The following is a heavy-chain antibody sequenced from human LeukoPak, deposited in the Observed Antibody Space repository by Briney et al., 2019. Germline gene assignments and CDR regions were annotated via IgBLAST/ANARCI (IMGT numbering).Heavy chain of an antibody. CDR3: ARDSSRYGDYDY. J-gene: IGHJ4*02. D-gene: IGHD4-17*01. CDR2: ISAYNGNT. CDR1: GYTFTSYG. V-gene: IGHV1-18*01. Sequence: ASVKVSCKASGYTFTSYGISWVRQAPGQGLEWMGWISAYNGNTNYAQKLQGRVTITRDTSASTAYMELSSLRSEDTAVYYCARDSSRYGDYDYWGQGTLVTVSS.